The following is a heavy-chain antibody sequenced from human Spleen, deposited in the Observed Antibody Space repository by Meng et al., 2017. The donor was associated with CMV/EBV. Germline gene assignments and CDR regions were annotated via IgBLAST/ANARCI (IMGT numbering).Heavy chain of an antibody. Sequence: GESLKISCAASGYDFSDFFMSWVRQAPGKGLEWVAVISYDGSNKYYADSVKGRFTISRDNSKNTLYLQMNSLRAEDTAVYYCARDREIVVVIGASLYWGQGTLVTVS. D-gene: IGHD2-21*01. CDR3: ARDREIVVVIGASLY. V-gene: IGHV3-30-3*01. CDR1: GYDFSDFF. CDR2: ISYDGSNK. J-gene: IGHJ4*02.